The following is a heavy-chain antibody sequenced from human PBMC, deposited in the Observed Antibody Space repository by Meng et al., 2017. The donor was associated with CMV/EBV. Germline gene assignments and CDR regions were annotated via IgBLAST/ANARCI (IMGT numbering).Heavy chain of an antibody. D-gene: IGHD5-18*01. V-gene: IGHV4-59*01. CDR1: GGSISSYY. J-gene: IGHJ6*02. CDR3: ARDHSYGLSYYYGMDV. Sequence: SETLSLTCTVSGGSISSYYWSWIQQPPGKGLEWIGYIYYSGSTNYNPSLKSRVTISVDTSKNQFSLKLSSVTAADTAVYYCARDHSYGLSYYYGMDVWGQGTTVTVSS. CDR2: IYYSGST.